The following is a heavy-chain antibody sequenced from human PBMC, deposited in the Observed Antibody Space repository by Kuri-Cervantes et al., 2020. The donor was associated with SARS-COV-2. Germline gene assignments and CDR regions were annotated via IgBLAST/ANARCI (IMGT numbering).Heavy chain of an antibody. J-gene: IGHJ4*02. D-gene: IGHD4-11*01. CDR3: ARVTTVTEGY. V-gene: IGHV3-21*01. Sequence: GGSLRLSRAASGFTFSSYSMNWVRQAPGKGLEWVSSISSSSSYIYYADSVKGRFTISRDNAKNSLYLQMNSLRAEDTAVYYCARVTTVTEGYWGQGTLVTVSS. CDR2: ISSSSSYI. CDR1: GFTFSSYS.